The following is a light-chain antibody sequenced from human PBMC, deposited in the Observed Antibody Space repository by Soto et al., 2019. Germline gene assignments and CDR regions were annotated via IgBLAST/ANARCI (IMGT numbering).Light chain of an antibody. J-gene: IGLJ2*01. V-gene: IGLV2-11*01. CDR2: DVS. CDR3: CSYAVGYTLIL. Sequence: QSALTQPRSVSGSPGQSVTISCTGSSSDVGGYNYVSWYQQYPGKAPRLMIYDVSKRPSGVPDPFSGPKSRNTASQTISGIRAEDEDVHYCCSYAVGYTLILFGRGTKLTGL. CDR1: SSDVGGYNY.